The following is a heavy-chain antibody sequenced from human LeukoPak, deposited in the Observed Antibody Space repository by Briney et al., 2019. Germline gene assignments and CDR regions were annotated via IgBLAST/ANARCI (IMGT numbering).Heavy chain of an antibody. J-gene: IGHJ4*02. D-gene: IGHD3-16*01. CDR1: GFIFSSYG. CDR2: ISGRGGAT. V-gene: IGHV3-23*01. CDR3: AKSQSLLSLGGPFDS. Sequence: SGGSLRLSCAASGFIFSSYGMSWVRQAPGKGLEWVSGISGRGGATYSADSVKGRLTISRDNSKNTLYLNMNSLRAEYTAIYYCAKSQSLLSLGGPFDSWGQGTLVTVSS.